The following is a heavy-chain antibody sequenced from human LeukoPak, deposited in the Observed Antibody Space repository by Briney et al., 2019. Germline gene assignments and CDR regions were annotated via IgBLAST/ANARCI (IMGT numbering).Heavy chain of an antibody. V-gene: IGHV4-59*08. CDR2: IYYSGST. D-gene: IGHD5-18*01. CDR1: GGSISSYY. J-gene: IGHJ3*02. CDR3: ARSPNSYDDAFDI. Sequence: SETLSLTCTVSGGSISSYYWSWIRQPPGKGLEWIGYIYYSGSTNYNPSLKSRVTISVDTSKNQFSLKLSSVTAADTAVYYCARSPNSYDDAFDIWGQGTMVTVSS.